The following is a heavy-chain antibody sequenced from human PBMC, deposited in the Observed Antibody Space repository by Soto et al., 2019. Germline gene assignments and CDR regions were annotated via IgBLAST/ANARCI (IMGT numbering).Heavy chain of an antibody. D-gene: IGHD3-22*01. V-gene: IGHV4-31*03. CDR3: ASHSSGYYQEFDD. CDR1: SGSISSGGYY. J-gene: IGHJ4*02. CDR2: IYYSGST. Sequence: TLSLPCTVSSGSISSGGYYWSWIRQHPGKGLEWIGYIYYSGSTYYNPSLKSRVTISVNTSKNQFSLKLSSVPAADTAVYYCASHSSGYYQEFDDWGQGTLVTVSS.